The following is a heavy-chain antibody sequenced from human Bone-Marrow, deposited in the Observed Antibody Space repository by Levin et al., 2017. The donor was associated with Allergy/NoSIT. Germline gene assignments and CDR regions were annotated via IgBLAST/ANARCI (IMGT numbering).Heavy chain of an antibody. D-gene: IGHD6-6*01. CDR3: ARDYSTSSWPYYYFYMDV. CDR1: GFTFSDYY. J-gene: IGHJ6*03. Sequence: AGGSLRLSCAASGFTFSDYYMSWIRQAPGKGLEWVAYISTSSNTVYYVDSVKGRFTISRDNAKSSVFLQMNSLTADDTAVYYCARDYSTSSWPYYYFYMDVWGKGTTVTVSS. CDR2: ISTSSNTV. V-gene: IGHV3-11*01.